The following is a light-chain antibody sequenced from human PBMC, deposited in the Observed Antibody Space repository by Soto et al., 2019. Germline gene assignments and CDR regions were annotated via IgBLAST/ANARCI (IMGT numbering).Light chain of an antibody. Sequence: RLSSVYLAWYQQRPGQPPRLLIYGASNRATGIPDRFSGSGSGTALTLIILRLQHADLATYPCQEDRGSPPISFAQGTRLEIK. CDR2: GAS. CDR1: RLSSVY. V-gene: IGKV3-20*01. CDR3: QEDRGSPPIS. J-gene: IGKJ5*01.